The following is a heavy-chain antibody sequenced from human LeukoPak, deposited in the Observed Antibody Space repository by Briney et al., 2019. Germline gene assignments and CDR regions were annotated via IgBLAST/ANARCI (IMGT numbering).Heavy chain of an antibody. CDR2: ISGSGGRT. D-gene: IGHD3-22*01. Sequence: GGSLRLSCAVSGITLSNYGMSWVRQAPGKGLEWVAGISGSGGRTNYADAVKGRFTICRDNAKNTLFLQMNSLRVEDTAVYFCAKRGVVIRVILVGFHKEAYYFDSWGQGALVTVSS. V-gene: IGHV3-23*01. J-gene: IGHJ4*02. CDR1: GITLSNYG. CDR3: AKRGVVIRVILVGFHKEAYYFDS.